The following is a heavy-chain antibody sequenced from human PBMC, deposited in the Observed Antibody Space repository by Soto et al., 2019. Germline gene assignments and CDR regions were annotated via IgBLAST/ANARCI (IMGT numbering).Heavy chain of an antibody. J-gene: IGHJ4*02. CDR2: IYWNDDK. CDR1: GFSLSTSGVG. D-gene: IGHD3-3*01. Sequence: SGRTLVNPTPTRTLTWTFSGFSLSTSGVGVGWIRQPPGKALEWLALIYWNDDKRYSLSMQSRRIITSDTAQNLLVLTMTNMDPVDKATDYGALTLRLLYYLASWGQET. V-gene: IGHV2-5*01. CDR3: ALTLRLLYYLAS.